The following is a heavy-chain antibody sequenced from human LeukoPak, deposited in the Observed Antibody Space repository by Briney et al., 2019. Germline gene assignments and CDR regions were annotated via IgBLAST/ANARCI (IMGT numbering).Heavy chain of an antibody. V-gene: IGHV3-21*01. CDR2: ISGSSSHI. D-gene: IGHD3-10*01. CDR1: GFTFSAYG. Sequence: PGGSLRLSCAASGFTFSAYGMNWVRQAPGKGLEWVSSISGSSSHIYYADSLRGRFTISRDNAKNSLYLQMNSLRAEDTAVYYCARDGAIVRGVIISTDFDYWGQGTLVTASS. J-gene: IGHJ4*02. CDR3: ARDGAIVRGVIISTDFDY.